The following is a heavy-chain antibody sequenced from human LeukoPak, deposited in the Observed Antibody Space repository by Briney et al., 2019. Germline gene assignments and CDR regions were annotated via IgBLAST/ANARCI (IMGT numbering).Heavy chain of an antibody. CDR1: GYTFTSYY. Sequence: GASVKVSCKASGYTFTSYYMHWVRQAPGQGLEWMGIINPSGGSTSYAQKFQGRVTMTRDTSTSTVYMELSSLRSEDTAVYYCARDRGDYYDSIVPFDYWGQGTLVTVSS. D-gene: IGHD3-22*01. CDR3: ARDRGDYYDSIVPFDY. V-gene: IGHV1-46*01. J-gene: IGHJ4*02. CDR2: INPSGGST.